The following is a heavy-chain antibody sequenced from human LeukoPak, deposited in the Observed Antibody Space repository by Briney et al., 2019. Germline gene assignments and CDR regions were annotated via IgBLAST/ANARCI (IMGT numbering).Heavy chain of an antibody. CDR3: ARTPTVWGSYRYTSDY. J-gene: IGHJ4*02. Sequence: SQTLSLTCTVSGGSISSGDYYWSWIRQPPGKGLEWIGYIYYSGSTYYNPSLKSRVTISVDTSKNPFSLKLSSVTAADTAVYYCARTPTVWGSYRYTSDYWGQGTLVTVSS. V-gene: IGHV4-30-4*08. D-gene: IGHD3-16*02. CDR1: GGSISSGDYY. CDR2: IYYSGST.